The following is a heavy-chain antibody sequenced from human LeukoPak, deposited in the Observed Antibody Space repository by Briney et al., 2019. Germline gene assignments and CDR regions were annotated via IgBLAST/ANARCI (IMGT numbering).Heavy chain of an antibody. J-gene: IGHJ4*02. V-gene: IGHV3-23*01. Sequence: GGSLRLSCTASGFAFTSYSMTWARQAPGTGLEWVSGINGRGDETHYADSVKGRFTISRDNSKSTGYLQLSGLRAEDTAVYYCACHCSGSRCSDHDYWGQGTVVTVSS. CDR3: ACHCSGSRCSDHDY. CDR1: GFAFTSYS. D-gene: IGHD2-15*01. CDR2: INGRGDET.